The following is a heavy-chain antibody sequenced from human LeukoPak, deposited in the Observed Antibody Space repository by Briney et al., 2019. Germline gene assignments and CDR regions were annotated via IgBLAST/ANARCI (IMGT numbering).Heavy chain of an antibody. Sequence: TLSLTCAVYGGSFSGYYWSWIRQHPGKGLEWIGNNYYSGNTYYNPSLKSRVTISIDTSRNQFSLKLNSVTAADTAVYYCARDRGDYCDYWGQGTLVTVSS. CDR2: NYYSGNT. V-gene: IGHV4-31*11. J-gene: IGHJ4*02. D-gene: IGHD3-10*01. CDR1: GGSFSGYY. CDR3: ARDRGDYCDY.